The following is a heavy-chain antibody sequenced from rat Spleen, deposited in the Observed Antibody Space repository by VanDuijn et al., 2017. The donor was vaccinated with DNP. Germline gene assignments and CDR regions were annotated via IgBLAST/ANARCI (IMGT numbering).Heavy chain of an antibody. CDR3: VRSLTGSD. V-gene: IGHV2S35*01. J-gene: IGHJ2*01. D-gene: IGHD5-1*01. Sequence: LEWIGGIWSGGSTDYNSALKSRLSISRDTSKSQVLLKMNSLQTEDTAMYFCVRSLTGSDWGQGLMVTVSS. CDR2: IWSGGST.